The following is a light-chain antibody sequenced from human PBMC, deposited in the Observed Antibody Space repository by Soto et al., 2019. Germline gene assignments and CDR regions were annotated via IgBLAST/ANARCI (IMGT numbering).Light chain of an antibody. CDR1: QGVSSW. V-gene: IGKV1-5*01. J-gene: IGKJ2*03. Sequence: DIQMTQSPSTLSASVGDRVTITCRASQGVSSWLAWNQQKPGKAPNLLIYDASSLESGVPSRFSGSGYGTEFTLTISSLQPDDSATYYCQHYNSYSSFGQGTKLEIK. CDR2: DAS. CDR3: QHYNSYSS.